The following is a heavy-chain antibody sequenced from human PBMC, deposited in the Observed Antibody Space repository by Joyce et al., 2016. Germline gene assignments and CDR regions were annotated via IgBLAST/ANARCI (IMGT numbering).Heavy chain of an antibody. CDR2: MNPDSGNT. D-gene: IGHD4-11*01. CDR1: GYTFTNYE. V-gene: IGHV1-8*01. CDR3: ASRDYSGPVPFDI. Sequence: QVQLVQSGAQVKKPGASVKVSCKASGYTFTNYEVSWVRQAPGQGLEWMGWMNPDSGNTGYAQKFQGRVNMTRNTSITTAYMDLSSLRSEDTAVYYCASRDYSGPVPFDIWGQGTLVTVSS. J-gene: IGHJ3*02.